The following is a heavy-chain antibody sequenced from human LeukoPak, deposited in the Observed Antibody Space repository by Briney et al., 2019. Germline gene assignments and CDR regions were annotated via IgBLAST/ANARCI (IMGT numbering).Heavy chain of an antibody. V-gene: IGHV3-33*01. CDR3: ARGIRGPPYLDY. CDR1: GFTFRNYG. D-gene: IGHD3-10*01. J-gene: IGHJ4*01. Sequence: GGSLRLSCAASGFTFRNYGMHWVRQAPGKGLEWIAVIWNDGSKTHYVDSVKGRFTISRDNSKSTLYLQMDNLGAEDTAVYYCARGIRGPPYLDYWGQGTLVTVSS. CDR2: IWNDGSKT.